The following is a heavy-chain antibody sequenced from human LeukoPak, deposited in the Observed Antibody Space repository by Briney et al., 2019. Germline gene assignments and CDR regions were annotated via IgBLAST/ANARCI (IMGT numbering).Heavy chain of an antibody. CDR2: ISAYNGNT. CDR3: AARGGATGTTQGDAFDI. Sequence: GASVKVSCKASGYTFTSYGISWGRQAPGQGAEWVGWISAYNGNTNYAQKLQGRVTMTTDTSTSTAYMELRSLRSDDTAVYYCAARGGATGTTQGDAFDIWGQGTMVTVSS. J-gene: IGHJ3*02. D-gene: IGHD1-1*01. V-gene: IGHV1-18*04. CDR1: GYTFTSYG.